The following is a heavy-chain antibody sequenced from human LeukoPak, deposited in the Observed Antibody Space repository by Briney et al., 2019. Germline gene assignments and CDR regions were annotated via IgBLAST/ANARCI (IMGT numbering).Heavy chain of an antibody. CDR3: AKDDRWLQFCC. CDR2: IIPSGHTT. Sequence: GGSLRLTCAASGFTFSSHGMNWVRQAPGKGLEWVSGIIPSGHTTYYADSVRGRFTISRDNSRNTLYLQMNSLRAEDTAVYYCAKDDRWLQFCCWGQGTLVTVSA. D-gene: IGHD5-24*01. V-gene: IGHV3-23*01. CDR1: GFTFSSHG. J-gene: IGHJ4*02.